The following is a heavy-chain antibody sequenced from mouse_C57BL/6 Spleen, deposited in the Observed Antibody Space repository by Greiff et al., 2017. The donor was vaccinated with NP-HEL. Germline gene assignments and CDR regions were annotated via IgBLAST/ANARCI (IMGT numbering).Heavy chain of an antibody. CDR3: ARDTTVVATDWFAY. V-gene: IGHV1-64*01. Sequence: QVHVKQPGAELVKPGASVKLSCKASGYTFTSYWMHWVKQRPGQGLEWIGMIHPNSGSTNYNEKFKSKATLTVDKSSSTAYMQLSSLTSEDSAVYYCARDTTVVATDWFAYWGQGTLVTVSA. D-gene: IGHD1-1*01. CDR1: GYTFTSYW. J-gene: IGHJ3*01. CDR2: IHPNSGST.